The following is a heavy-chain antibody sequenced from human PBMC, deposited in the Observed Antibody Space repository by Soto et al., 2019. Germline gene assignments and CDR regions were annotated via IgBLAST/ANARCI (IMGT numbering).Heavy chain of an antibody. J-gene: IGHJ4*02. CDR1: GFTFSSYS. D-gene: IGHD3-10*01. Sequence: PGGSLRLSCAASGFTFSSYSMNWVRQAPGKGLEWVSYISSSSSTIYYADSVKGRFTISRDNSKNTLYLQMNSLRAEDTAVYYCAKSYYSVSGNSDYWGQGALVTVSS. CDR2: ISSSSSTI. CDR3: AKSYYSVSGNSDY. V-gene: IGHV3-48*01.